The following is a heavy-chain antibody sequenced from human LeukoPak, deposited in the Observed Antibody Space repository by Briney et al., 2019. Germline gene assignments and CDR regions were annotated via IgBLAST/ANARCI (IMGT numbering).Heavy chain of an antibody. CDR2: IYYSGST. J-gene: IGHJ6*03. Sequence: SETLSLTCTVSGGSISSYYWSWIRQPPGKGLEWIGYIYYSGSTNYNPSLKSRVTISVGTSKNQFSLKLSSVTAADTAVYYCARAVRGYCSSTSCLRDLDYYYMNVWGKGTTVTVSS. CDR1: GGSISSYY. D-gene: IGHD2-2*01. CDR3: ARAVRGYCSSTSCLRDLDYYYMNV. V-gene: IGHV4-59*01.